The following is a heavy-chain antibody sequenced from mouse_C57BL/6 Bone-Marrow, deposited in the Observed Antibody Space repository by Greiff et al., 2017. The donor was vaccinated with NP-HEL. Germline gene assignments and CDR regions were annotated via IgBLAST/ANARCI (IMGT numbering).Heavy chain of an antibody. V-gene: IGHV1-26*01. CDR2: INPNNGGT. Sequence: VQLQQSGPELVKPGASVKISCKASGYTFTDYYMNWVKQSHGKSLEWIRDINPNNGGTSYNQKFKGKATLTVDKSSSTAYMELRSLTSEDSAVYYCARGIYYGSSYVYFDVWGTGTTVTVSS. CDR3: ARGIYYGSSYVYFDV. D-gene: IGHD1-1*01. CDR1: GYTFTDYY. J-gene: IGHJ1*03.